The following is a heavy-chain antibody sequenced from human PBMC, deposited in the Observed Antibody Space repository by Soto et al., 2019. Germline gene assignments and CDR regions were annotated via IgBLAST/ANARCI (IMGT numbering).Heavy chain of an antibody. CDR2: INQAGCES. D-gene: IGHD2-2*01. J-gene: IGHJ4*02. CDR1: GLTFSNYW. Sequence: EVQLVESGGGLVQPGGSLRLSCVVSGLTFSNYWMSWVRQAPGEGLEWVANINQAGCESYYVDSVKCRFTISRDYAKNSLYLQMTLLRAEDTAVYSCARPARECSSPGCSNWGQGTLVTVAS. V-gene: IGHV3-7*01. CDR3: ARPARECSSPGCSN.